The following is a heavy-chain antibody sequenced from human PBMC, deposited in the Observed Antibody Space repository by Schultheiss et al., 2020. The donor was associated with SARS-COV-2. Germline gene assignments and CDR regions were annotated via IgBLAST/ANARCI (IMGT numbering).Heavy chain of an antibody. CDR3: ARQAEGGYSYGSSYYYYGLDV. D-gene: IGHD5-18*01. CDR2: IYYSGST. J-gene: IGHJ6*02. V-gene: IGHV4-39*07. Sequence: GSLRLSCTVSGGSISSSSYYWGWIRQPPGKGLEWIGYIYYSGSTYYNPSLKSRVSMSVDTSKNQFSLKLSSVTAADTAVYYCARQAEGGYSYGSSYYYYGLDVWGQGTTVTVSS. CDR1: GGSISSSSYY.